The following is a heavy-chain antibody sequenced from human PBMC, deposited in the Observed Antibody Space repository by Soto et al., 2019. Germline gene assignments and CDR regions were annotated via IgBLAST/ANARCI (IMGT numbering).Heavy chain of an antibody. CDR2: ISGDGSTT. D-gene: IGHD4-4*01. V-gene: IGHV3-74*01. CDR1: GFTFSNYW. Sequence: EVQLVESGGGLVQPGGSLRLSCAASGFTFSNYWMHWVRQVPGKGLVWVSRISGDGSTTFYADSVKGRFTISRDNSKNTLLLQMNSLGAEDTAVYYCAKDSNKYSSSLRGRYFDYWGQGIGVTVSS. J-gene: IGHJ4*02. CDR3: AKDSNKYSSSLRGRYFDY.